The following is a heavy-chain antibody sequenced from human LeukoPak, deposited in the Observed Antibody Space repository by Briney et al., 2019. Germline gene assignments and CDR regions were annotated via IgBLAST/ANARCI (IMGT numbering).Heavy chain of an antibody. CDR3: AREYCSSTSCYGTDY. V-gene: IGHV1-18*01. CDR2: ISAYNGNT. Sequence: ASAKVSCTASGYTFTNYGISWVRQAPGQGLEWMGWISAYNGNTNYAQKLQGRVTMTTDTSTSTAYMELRSLRSDDTAVYYCAREYCSSTSCYGTDYWGQGTLVTVSS. D-gene: IGHD2-2*01. J-gene: IGHJ4*02. CDR1: GYTFTNYG.